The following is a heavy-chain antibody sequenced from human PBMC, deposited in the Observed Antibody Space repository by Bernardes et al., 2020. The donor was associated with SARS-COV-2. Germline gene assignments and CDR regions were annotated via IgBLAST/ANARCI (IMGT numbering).Heavy chain of an antibody. D-gene: IGHD3-3*01. Sequence: GSLRLPCAASGFTFEDYTMHWVRQVPGKGLEWVSLVSWDGSTTNYADSVKGRFIISRDSSRNTLHLQMNSLRKEDTALYYCATERQSLTIFGVGHDAFDFWGQGTMVTVSS. J-gene: IGHJ3*01. CDR2: VSWDGSTT. CDR3: ATERQSLTIFGVGHDAFDF. V-gene: IGHV3-43*01. CDR1: GFTFEDYT.